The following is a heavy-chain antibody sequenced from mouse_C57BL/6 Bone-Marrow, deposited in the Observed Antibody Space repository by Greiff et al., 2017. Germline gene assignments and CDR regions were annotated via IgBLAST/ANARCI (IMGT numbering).Heavy chain of an antibody. CDR3: ARDGSSPGYYAMDY. CDR2: IDPSDSYT. J-gene: IGHJ4*01. Sequence: VQLQQPGAELVKPGASVKLSCKASGYTFTSYWMQWVKQRPGQGLEWIGEIDPSDSYTNYNQKFKGKATLTVDTASSTAYMQLSSLTSEDSAVYYCARDGSSPGYYAMDYWGQGTSVTVSS. V-gene: IGHV1-50*01. CDR1: GYTFTSYW. D-gene: IGHD1-1*01.